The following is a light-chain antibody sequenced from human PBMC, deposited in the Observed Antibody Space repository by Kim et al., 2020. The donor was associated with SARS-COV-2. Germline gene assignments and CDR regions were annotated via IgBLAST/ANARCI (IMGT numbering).Light chain of an antibody. V-gene: IGKV3-11*01. J-gene: IGKJ1*01. CDR3: QQSSNWPRT. CDR1: QSVSNF. CDR2: DAS. Sequence: WAPGERATRSCRASQSVSNFLAWYHQKPGQTPRLLIYDASNRANGIPARFSGSGSGTDFTLSISSLEPEDCAVYYCQQSSNWPRTFGQGTKGDIK.